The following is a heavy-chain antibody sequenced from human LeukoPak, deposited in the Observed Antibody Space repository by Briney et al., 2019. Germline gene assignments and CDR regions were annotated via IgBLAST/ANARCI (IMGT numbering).Heavy chain of an antibody. Sequence: GGSLRLSCAASGFIFTNYFMSWVRQAPGKGLEWVASIKHDGSEKYYVDSVRGRFTISRDNTMNSLYLQMNSLRAEDTAVYYCARDHSYYYDSSGWFDYWGQGTLVTVSS. D-gene: IGHD3-22*01. J-gene: IGHJ4*02. CDR2: IKHDGSEK. CDR1: GFIFTNYF. CDR3: ARDHSYYYDSSGWFDY. V-gene: IGHV3-7*03.